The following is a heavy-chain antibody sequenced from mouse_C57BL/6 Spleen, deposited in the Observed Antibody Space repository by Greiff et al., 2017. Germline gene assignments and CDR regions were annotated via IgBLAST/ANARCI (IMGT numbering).Heavy chain of an antibody. J-gene: IGHJ2*01. CDR1: GYAFSSSW. CDR2: IYPGDGDT. Sequence: QVQLQQSGPELVKPGASVKISCKASGYAFSSSWMNWVKQRPGKGLEWIGRIYPGDGDTNYNGKFKGKATLTADKSSSTAYMQLSSLTSEASAVYFCARRSYGSSFFDYWGQGTTLTVSS. V-gene: IGHV1-82*01. CDR3: ARRSYGSSFFDY. D-gene: IGHD1-1*01.